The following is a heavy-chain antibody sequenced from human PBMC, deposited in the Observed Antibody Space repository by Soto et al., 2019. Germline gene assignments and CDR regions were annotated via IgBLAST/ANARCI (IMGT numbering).Heavy chain of an antibody. V-gene: IGHV1-18*01. D-gene: IGHD3-10*01. CDR1: GYTFTSYG. CDR3: ARDEFGEFLASY. J-gene: IGHJ4*02. CDR2: ISAYNGNT. Sequence: QVQLVQSGAEVKKPGASVKVSCKASGYTFTSYGISWVRQAPGQGLEWMGWISAYNGNTNYAQKLQGRVTMTTDTSKSTAYLERRSLSSDDPAVYYCARDEFGEFLASYCGQGTLVTVSS.